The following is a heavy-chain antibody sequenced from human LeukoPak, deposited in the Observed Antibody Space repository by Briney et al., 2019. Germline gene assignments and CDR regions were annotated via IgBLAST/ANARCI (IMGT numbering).Heavy chain of an antibody. CDR3: AREWWGDVGAFDI. CDR1: GGSISSYY. Sequence: SETLSLTCTVSGGSISSYYWSWIRQPPGKGLEWIGYMYYSGSTNYNPSLKSRVTISVDTSKNQFSLKLSSVTAADTAVYYCAREWWGDVGAFDIWGQGTMVTVSS. J-gene: IGHJ3*02. V-gene: IGHV4-59*01. CDR2: MYYSGST. D-gene: IGHD2-15*01.